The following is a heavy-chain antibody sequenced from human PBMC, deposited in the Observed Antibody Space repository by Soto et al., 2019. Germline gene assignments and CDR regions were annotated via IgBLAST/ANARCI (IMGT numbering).Heavy chain of an antibody. Sequence: PGESLKISCKGSGYKFGSKWIGWVRQMPGKGPEGMGIIYPGDSDTRESPAFQGQVTSAADKSINTAYLQWSSLKASDTAMYYCARPAGTITNSYYYYFAVCAKGSRVTISS. CDR3: ARPAGTITNSYYYYFAV. CDR1: GYKFGSKW. D-gene: IGHD1-7*01. CDR2: IYPGDSDT. V-gene: IGHV5-51*01. J-gene: IGHJ6*03.